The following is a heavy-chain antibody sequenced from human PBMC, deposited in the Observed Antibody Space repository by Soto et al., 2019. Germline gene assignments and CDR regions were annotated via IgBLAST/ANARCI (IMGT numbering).Heavy chain of an antibody. CDR1: GGSFSGYY. V-gene: IGHV4-34*01. Sequence: SETLSLTCAVYGGSFSGYYWSWIRQPPGKGLEWIGEIYLGGSTNYNPSLKSRVTISVDTSKSQFSLKLSSVTAADTAVYYCGRGGGSYYLDYWGQETLVTVSS. J-gene: IGHJ4*02. CDR2: IYLGGST. D-gene: IGHD1-26*01. CDR3: GRGGGSYYLDY.